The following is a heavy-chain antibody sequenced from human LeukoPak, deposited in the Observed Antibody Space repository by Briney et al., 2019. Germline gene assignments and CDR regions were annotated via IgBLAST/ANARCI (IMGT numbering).Heavy chain of an antibody. CDR3: AKDFCSGGSCYSLNY. Sequence: ASVKVSCKASGYTFTSYYMHWVRQAPGQGLEWMGWINPNSGGTNYAQKFQGRVTMTRDTSISTAYMELSRLRSDDTAVYYCAKDFCSGGSCYSLNYWGQGTLVTVSS. D-gene: IGHD2-15*01. CDR1: GYTFTSYY. CDR2: INPNSGGT. V-gene: IGHV1-2*02. J-gene: IGHJ4*02.